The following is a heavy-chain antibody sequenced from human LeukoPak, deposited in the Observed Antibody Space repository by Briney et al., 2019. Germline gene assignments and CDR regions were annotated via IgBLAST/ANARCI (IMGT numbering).Heavy chain of an antibody. CDR1: GFTFDDYA. V-gene: IGHV3-9*03. D-gene: IGHD2-15*01. CDR2: ISWNSGSI. CDR3: AKEGRRAALDAFDI. Sequence: SLRLSCAASGFTFDDYAMHWVRQTPGKGREWVSGISWNSGSIGYADSVKGRFTISRDNAKNSLYLQMNSLRAEDMALYYCAKEGRRAALDAFDIWGQGTMVTVSS. J-gene: IGHJ3*02.